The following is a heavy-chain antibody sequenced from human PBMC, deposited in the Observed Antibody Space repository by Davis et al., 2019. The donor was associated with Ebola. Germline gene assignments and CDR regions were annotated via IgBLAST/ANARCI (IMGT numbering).Heavy chain of an antibody. Sequence: GESLKISCAASGFTFSNYAMSWVRQAPGKGLEWVSSISSSSSYIFYADSVKGRFTISRDNAKNSLYLQMNSLRVEDTAVYYCARGKRYHESIGYHTWGQGTLVTVSS. CDR3: ARGKRYHESIGYHT. V-gene: IGHV3-21*01. J-gene: IGHJ5*02. D-gene: IGHD3-22*01. CDR1: GFTFSNYA. CDR2: ISSSSSYI.